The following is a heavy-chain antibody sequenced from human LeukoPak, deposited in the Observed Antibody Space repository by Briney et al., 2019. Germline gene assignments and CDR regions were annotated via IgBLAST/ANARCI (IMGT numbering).Heavy chain of an antibody. CDR3: ARDSGYCTTTSCFHPFDS. Sequence: ASVKVSCKASGYTFTCYYMHWVRQAPGQGLEWMGWIIPNSGATKYAQKFQGRVTMTRDTSISTAYMELSGLRSDDTAVYYCARDSGYCTTTSCFHPFDSWGQGTLVTVSS. D-gene: IGHD2-2*01. V-gene: IGHV1-2*02. CDR2: IIPNSGAT. J-gene: IGHJ4*02. CDR1: GYTFTCYY.